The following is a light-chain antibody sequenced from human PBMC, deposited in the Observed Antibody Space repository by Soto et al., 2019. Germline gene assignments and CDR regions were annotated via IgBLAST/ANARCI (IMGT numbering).Light chain of an antibody. CDR3: QQYSKSPLT. CDR2: CAS. CDR1: ESVSNNY. Sequence: IVLTHSPDALSLSPGERDNLSCRASESVSNNYLAWYQQKPGQAPSLVIYCASSTATGIPDRFSGSGSGTDFTLTISRLDPEDFAVYYCQQYSKSPLTFGQGTKVDSK. J-gene: IGKJ1*01. V-gene: IGKV3-20*01.